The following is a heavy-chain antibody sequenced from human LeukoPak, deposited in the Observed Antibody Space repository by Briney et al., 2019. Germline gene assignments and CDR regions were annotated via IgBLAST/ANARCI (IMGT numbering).Heavy chain of an antibody. D-gene: IGHD6-19*01. CDR1: GFIFSSYW. CDR2: IKQDGSEK. V-gene: IGHV3-7*01. Sequence: GGSLRLSCAGSGFIFSSYWMSWVRQAPGKGVEWVANIKQDGSEKNYVDSVKGRFTISRDNAKTSLYLQMNSLKAEDTAVYYCARDLNSGWRPVDYWGQGTLVTVSS. CDR3: ARDLNSGWRPVDY. J-gene: IGHJ4*02.